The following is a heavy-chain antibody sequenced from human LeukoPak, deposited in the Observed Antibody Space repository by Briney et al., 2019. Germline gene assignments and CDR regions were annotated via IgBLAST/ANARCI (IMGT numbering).Heavy chain of an antibody. D-gene: IGHD3-10*01. Sequence: GGSLRLSCAASGFTFSSYWMSWVRQAPGKGLEWVANIKQDGSEKYYVDSVKGRFTISRDNAKNSLYLQMNSLRAEDTAVYYCARDTYYYGSGSYYNLDAFDIWGQGTMVTVSS. CDR2: IKQDGSEK. V-gene: IGHV3-7*01. CDR3: ARDTYYYGSGSYYNLDAFDI. CDR1: GFTFSSYW. J-gene: IGHJ3*02.